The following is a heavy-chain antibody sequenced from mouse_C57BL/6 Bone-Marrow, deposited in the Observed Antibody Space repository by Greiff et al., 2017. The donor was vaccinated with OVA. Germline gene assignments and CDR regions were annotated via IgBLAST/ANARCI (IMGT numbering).Heavy chain of an antibody. J-gene: IGHJ2*01. D-gene: IGHD2-1*01. V-gene: IGHV14-4*01. Sequence: EVKLVESGAELVRPGASVKLSCTASGFNIKDDYMHWVKQRPEQGLEWIGWIDPENGDTEDASKFQGKATITADTSSNTAYLQLSSLTSEDTAVYYCTSYGNFDYWGQGTTLTVSS. CDR2: IDPENGDT. CDR3: TSYGNFDY. CDR1: GFNIKDDY.